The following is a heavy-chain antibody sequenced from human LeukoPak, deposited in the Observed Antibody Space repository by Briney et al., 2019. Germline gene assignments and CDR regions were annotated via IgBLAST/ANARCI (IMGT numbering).Heavy chain of an antibody. CDR2: IIPIFGTA. D-gene: IGHD2-15*01. Sequence: GASVKVSCKASGYTFTSYAISWVRQAPGQGLEWMGGIIPIFGTANYAQKFQGRVTITADKSTSTAYMELSSLRSEDTAVYYCATSLTGYCSGGSCYYQPFDYWGQGTLVTVSS. CDR3: ATSLTGYCSGGSCYYQPFDY. J-gene: IGHJ4*02. CDR1: GYTFTSYA. V-gene: IGHV1-69*06.